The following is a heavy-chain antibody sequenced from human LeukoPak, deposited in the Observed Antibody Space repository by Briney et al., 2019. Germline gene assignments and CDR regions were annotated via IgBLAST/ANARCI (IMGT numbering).Heavy chain of an antibody. V-gene: IGHV4-39*01. CDR3: ARQAGRGLAVAPVLDYFDY. CDR1: GGSISSSSYY. Sequence: PSETLSLTCTVSGGSISSSSYYWGWIRQPPGKGLEWIGSIYYSGSTYYNQSLKSRVTISVDTSKNQFSLKLSSVTAADTAVYYCARQAGRGLAVAPVLDYFDYWGQGTLVTVSS. J-gene: IGHJ4*02. D-gene: IGHD6-19*01. CDR2: IYYSGST.